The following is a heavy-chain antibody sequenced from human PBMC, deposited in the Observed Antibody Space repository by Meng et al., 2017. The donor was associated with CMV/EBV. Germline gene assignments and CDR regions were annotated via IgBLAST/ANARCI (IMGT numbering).Heavy chain of an antibody. CDR2: IYYSGSP. Sequence: SETLSLTCTVSGGSISSSSYYWGWLRQPPGKGLEWVGTIYYSGSPYYNPSLQSRVTISVDTSKNQFSLKLSFVTAADTAVYYCARVNPNYYFYGMDVWGQGTTVTV. J-gene: IGHJ6*02. CDR1: GGSISSSSYY. V-gene: IGHV4-39*07. CDR3: ARVNPNYYFYGMDV.